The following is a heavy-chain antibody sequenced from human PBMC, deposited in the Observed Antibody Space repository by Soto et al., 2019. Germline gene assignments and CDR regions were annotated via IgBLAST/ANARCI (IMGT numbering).Heavy chain of an antibody. CDR1: GFTFDDYA. D-gene: IGHD2-15*01. V-gene: IGHV3-9*01. CDR2: ISWNSGSI. CDR3: AKGTKVVAAHFDY. J-gene: IGHJ4*02. Sequence: PGGSLRLSCAASGFTFDDYAMHWVRQAPGKGLEWVSGISWNSGSIGYADSVKGRFTISRDNAKNSLYLQMNSLRAEDTALYYCAKGTKVVAAHFDYWGQGTLVTVSS.